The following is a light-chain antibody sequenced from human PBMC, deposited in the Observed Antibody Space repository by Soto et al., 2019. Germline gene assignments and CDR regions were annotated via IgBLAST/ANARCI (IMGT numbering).Light chain of an antibody. Sequence: QSALTQPPSAFGSPGQSVTISCTGTSSDVGGYNYVSWYQQHPGKAPKLMIYEVNKRPSGVPDRFSGSKSGNTASLTVSGLQGEDEADYYCSSYAGSNIYVFGTGTKVTVL. CDR2: EVN. J-gene: IGLJ1*01. CDR3: SSYAGSNIYV. CDR1: SSDVGGYNY. V-gene: IGLV2-8*01.